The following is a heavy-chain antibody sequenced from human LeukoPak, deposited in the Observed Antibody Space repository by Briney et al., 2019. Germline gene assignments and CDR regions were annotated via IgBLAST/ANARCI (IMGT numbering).Heavy chain of an antibody. CDR1: GFTFTNYA. CDR3: AKWGDYDVLTGYYVPDY. Sequence: GPSLRLSCVASGFTFTNYAMSWVRQAPGKGLEWVSAITGSDGSSYYADSVKGRSTISRDNPKNTLYLQVNSLRAEDTAVYYCAKWGDYDVLTGYYVPDYWGQGPLVTVSS. CDR2: ITGSDGSS. J-gene: IGHJ4*02. D-gene: IGHD3-9*01. V-gene: IGHV3-23*01.